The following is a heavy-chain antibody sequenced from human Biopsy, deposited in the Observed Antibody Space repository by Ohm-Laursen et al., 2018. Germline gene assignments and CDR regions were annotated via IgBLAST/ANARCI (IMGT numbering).Heavy chain of an antibody. V-gene: IGHV3-23*01. J-gene: IGHJ4*02. Sequence: SLRLSCAASGISFSNYAMSWVRQAPGKGLEWVAGISESGAATYHADSVRGRFTVSRDNSKNTLYLQMSSLRAEDTALYYCMKEWARSYYYDISPTDYWGQGTLVTVSS. CDR2: ISESGAAT. CDR3: MKEWARSYYYDISPTDY. CDR1: GISFSNYA. D-gene: IGHD3-22*01.